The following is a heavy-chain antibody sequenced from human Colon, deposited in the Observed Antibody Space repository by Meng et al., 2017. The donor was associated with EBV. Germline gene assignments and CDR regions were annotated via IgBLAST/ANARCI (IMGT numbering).Heavy chain of an antibody. D-gene: IGHD7-27*01. CDR3: ARDTSTWGNKGLDH. Sequence: QLQPQGSVSGLVKPYQTLSLTCVVSCDSVTNGGYSWSWIRQPPGKGLEWIGYIYHSGSTKYNPSLKSRVTISVDTSKNQFSLKLSSVTAADTAVYYCARDTSTWGNKGLDHWGQGILVTVSS. V-gene: IGHV4-30-2*01. CDR2: IYHSGST. J-gene: IGHJ4*02. CDR1: CDSVTNGGYS.